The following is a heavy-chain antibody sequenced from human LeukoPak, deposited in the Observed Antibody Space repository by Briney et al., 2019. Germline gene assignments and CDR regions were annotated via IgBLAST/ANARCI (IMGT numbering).Heavy chain of an antibody. V-gene: IGHV3-48*03. CDR3: AKSGLNRFDY. CDR2: ISGSGSTI. J-gene: IGHJ4*02. Sequence: GGSLRLSCAASGFTFSSYEMNWVRQAPGKGLEWVSYISGSGSTIYYADSVKGRFTISRDNAKNSLYLLMNSLRAEDTAVYYCAKSGLNRFDYWGQGTLVTVSS. CDR1: GFTFSSYE. D-gene: IGHD2-15*01.